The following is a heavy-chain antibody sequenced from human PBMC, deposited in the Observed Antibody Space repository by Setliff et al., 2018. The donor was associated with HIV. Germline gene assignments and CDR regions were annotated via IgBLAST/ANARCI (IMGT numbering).Heavy chain of an antibody. V-gene: IGHV1-46*01. CDR3: ASAGAWQRSALDI. D-gene: IGHD5-12*01. CDR1: GYSFTNHY. J-gene: IGHJ3*02. CDR2: INPTGGST. Sequence: GASVKVSCKPSGYSFTNHYMHWVRQAPGQGLEWMGVINPTGGSTRNTQKFQGRVAMTRDTSTSAVYMELSSLRSEDTAVYYCASAGAWQRSALDIWGQGTMVTVSS.